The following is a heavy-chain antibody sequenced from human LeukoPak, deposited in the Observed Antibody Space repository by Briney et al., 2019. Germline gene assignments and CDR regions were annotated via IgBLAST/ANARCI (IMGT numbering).Heavy chain of an antibody. D-gene: IGHD2-8*01. V-gene: IGHV4-34*01. CDR2: INHSGST. CDR3: ASVLMVYARGPFDY. J-gene: IGHJ4*02. Sequence: SETLSLTCAVYGGSSSGYYWSWIRQPPGKGLEWIGEINHSGSTNYNPSLKSRVTISVDTSKNQFSLKLSSVTAADTAVYYCASVLMVYARGPFDYWGQGTLVTVSS. CDR1: GGSSSGYY.